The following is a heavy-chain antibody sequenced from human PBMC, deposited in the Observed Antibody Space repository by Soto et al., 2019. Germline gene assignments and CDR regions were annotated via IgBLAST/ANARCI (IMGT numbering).Heavy chain of an antibody. V-gene: IGHV1-18*01. D-gene: IGHD3-22*01. CDR2: ISAYNGNT. J-gene: IGHJ2*01. Sequence: QAQLMQSGAEVKKPGASVKVSCKASGYSFTSYGINWVRQAPGQRLEWMGWISAYNGNTNYAQKLQVIVTRTTDTSTGTASLELRSLRSDDTAVYYGAHDRRGYTADGYYDLWGRGTLVTVSS. CDR1: GYSFTSYG. CDR3: AHDRRGYTADGYYDL.